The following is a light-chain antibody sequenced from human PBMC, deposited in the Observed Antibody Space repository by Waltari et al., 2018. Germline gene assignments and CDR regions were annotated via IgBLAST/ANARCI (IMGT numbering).Light chain of an antibody. CDR3: QQYDNLPYT. CDR1: QDIGMY. J-gene: IGKJ2*01. CDR2: DAS. V-gene: IGKV1-33*01. Sequence: DIQMTQSQSSLSASAGDRLTISCQASQDIGMYLSWFQQKPGKAPRLLIFDASNVESGVPSRFSASGSGTHFTLTITSLQPEDVAMYYCQQYDNLPYTFGQGTKLEI.